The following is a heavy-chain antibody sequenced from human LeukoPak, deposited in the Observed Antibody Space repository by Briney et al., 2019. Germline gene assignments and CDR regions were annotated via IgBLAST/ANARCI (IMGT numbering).Heavy chain of an antibody. CDR3: ARDVRNGDTVTSAFDI. J-gene: IGHJ3*02. Sequence: GRSLRLSCAASGFIFSTYGMHWVRQAPAKGLAWVAVICYDGSNKNCADSVEGRFTISRDNTKNTLYLQMNSLRVEDTGVYYCARDVRNGDTVTSAFDIWGQGTVVTVSS. V-gene: IGHV3-33*01. D-gene: IGHD4-17*01. CDR1: GFIFSTYG. CDR2: ICYDGSNK.